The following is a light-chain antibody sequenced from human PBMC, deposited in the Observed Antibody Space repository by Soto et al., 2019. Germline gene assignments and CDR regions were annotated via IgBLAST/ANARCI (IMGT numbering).Light chain of an antibody. CDR1: SSDIGGYNY. CDR2: EFS. V-gene: IGLV2-8*01. Sequence: QSALTQPPSASGSPGQSVTISCTGTSSDIGGYNYVSWYQQHPGKAPKLMIYEFSKRPSGVPDRFSGSKSGNTASLTVSGLQAEDESDYYCSSYAGSNTWVFGGGTKVTVL. J-gene: IGLJ3*02. CDR3: SSYAGSNTWV.